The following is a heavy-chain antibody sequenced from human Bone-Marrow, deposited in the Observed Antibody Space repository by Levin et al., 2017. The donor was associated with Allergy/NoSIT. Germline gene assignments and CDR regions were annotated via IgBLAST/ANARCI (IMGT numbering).Heavy chain of an antibody. V-gene: IGHV3-30-3*01. Sequence: GGSLRLSCAASGFTFSSYAMHWVRQAPGKGLEWVAVISYDGSNKYYADSVKGRFTISRDNSKNTLYLQMNSLRAEDTAVYYCARGSDYGDYVGAFDIWGQGTMVTVSS. CDR2: ISYDGSNK. CDR3: ARGSDYGDYVGAFDI. J-gene: IGHJ3*02. D-gene: IGHD4-17*01. CDR1: GFTFSSYA.